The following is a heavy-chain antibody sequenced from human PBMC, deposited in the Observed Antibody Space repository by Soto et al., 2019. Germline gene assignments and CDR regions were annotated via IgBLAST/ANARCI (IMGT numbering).Heavy chain of an antibody. CDR1: GYTFTSYA. CDR2: INAGNGNT. J-gene: IGHJ4*02. CDR3: ARDSDIVVVNAIFGY. D-gene: IGHD2-21*01. V-gene: IGHV1-3*01. Sequence: ASVKVSCKASGYTFTSYAMHWARQAPGQRLEWMGWINAGNGNTKYSQKFQGRVTITRDTSASTAYMELSSLRSEDTAVYYCARDSDIVVVNAIFGYWGQGTLVTVSS.